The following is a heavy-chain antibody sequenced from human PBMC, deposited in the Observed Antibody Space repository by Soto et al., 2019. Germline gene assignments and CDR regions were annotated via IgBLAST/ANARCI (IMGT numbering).Heavy chain of an antibody. J-gene: IGHJ6*02. CDR2: ISYDGSNK. CDR3: ARDYYSGMDV. CDR1: GFTFSSYA. V-gene: IGHV3-30-3*01. Sequence: GGSLRLSCAASGFTFSSYAMHWVRQAPGKGLEWVAVISYDGSNKYYADSVKGRFTISRDNSKNTLYLQMNSLRAEDTAVYYCARDYYSGMDVWGQGTTVTVSS.